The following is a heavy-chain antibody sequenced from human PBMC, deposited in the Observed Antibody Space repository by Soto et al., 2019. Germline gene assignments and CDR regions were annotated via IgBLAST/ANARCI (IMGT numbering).Heavy chain of an antibody. CDR3: ASSEATVLDS. D-gene: IGHD4-17*01. V-gene: IGHV4-4*02. CDR2: SHQSGRT. Sequence: QVQLQESGPGLVKPSGTLSLTCTVSGDSMSSSNWWNWVRQTPGKGLQWIGESHQSGRTNYNPSLQCRVPSSVDKSKSRFSLILKSVTAADTAVYYCASSEATVLDSWGQGTLVTVSS. CDR1: GDSMSSSNW. J-gene: IGHJ4*02.